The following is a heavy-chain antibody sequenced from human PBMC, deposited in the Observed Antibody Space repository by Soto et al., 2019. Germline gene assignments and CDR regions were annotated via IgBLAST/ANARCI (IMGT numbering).Heavy chain of an antibody. Sequence: ASVKVSCKASGYSFTSYGISWVRQAPGQGLEWMGWISAYNGNKKYAQKLQGRVTMTTDTSTSTAYMELRSLRSDDTAVYYFARXLPQQLVDYSGQGTLVTVSS. D-gene: IGHD6-13*01. V-gene: IGHV1-18*01. CDR2: ISAYNGNK. CDR3: ARXLPQQLVDY. CDR1: GYSFTSYG. J-gene: IGHJ4*02.